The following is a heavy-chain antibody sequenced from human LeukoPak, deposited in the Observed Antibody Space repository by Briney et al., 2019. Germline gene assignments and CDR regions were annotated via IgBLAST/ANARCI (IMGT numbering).Heavy chain of an antibody. V-gene: IGHV3-30*02. D-gene: IGHD5-18*01. J-gene: IGHJ4*02. Sequence: WGSLRLSCAASGFTFSSYGMRWVRQAPGKGLEWVAFIRYDGSNKYYADSVKGRFTISRDNSKNTLYLQMNSLRAEDTAVYYCAKDRPSYGSFFDYWGQGTLVTGSS. CDR3: AKDRPSYGSFFDY. CDR2: IRYDGSNK. CDR1: GFTFSSYG.